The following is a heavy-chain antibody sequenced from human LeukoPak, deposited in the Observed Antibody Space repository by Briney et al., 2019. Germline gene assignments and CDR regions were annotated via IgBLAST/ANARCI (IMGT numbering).Heavy chain of an antibody. CDR3: ARGWVVITL. CDR2: IYYSGNT. Sequence: SETLSLTCTVSGGSISDYYWSWIRQPPGKGLEWIGYIYYSGNTNYNPTNYNPSLRSRVTISVDTSKNQFSLKLSSVTAADTAVYYCARGWVVITLWGQGTLVTVSS. J-gene: IGHJ4*02. CDR1: GGSISDYY. V-gene: IGHV4-59*12. D-gene: IGHD3-22*01.